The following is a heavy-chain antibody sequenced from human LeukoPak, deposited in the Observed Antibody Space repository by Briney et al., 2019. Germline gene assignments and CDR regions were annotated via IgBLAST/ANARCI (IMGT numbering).Heavy chain of an antibody. Sequence: MSSETLSLTCTVSGGSISSYHWSWIRQPAGKGLEWIGRIYTSGSTNYNPSLKSRVTMSVDTSKNQFSLKLSSVTAADTAAYYCARAPMITSGGVIVPLDYWGQGTLVTVSS. CDR3: ARAPMITSGGVIVPLDY. CDR1: GGSISSYH. CDR2: IYTSGST. V-gene: IGHV4-4*07. J-gene: IGHJ4*02. D-gene: IGHD3-16*02.